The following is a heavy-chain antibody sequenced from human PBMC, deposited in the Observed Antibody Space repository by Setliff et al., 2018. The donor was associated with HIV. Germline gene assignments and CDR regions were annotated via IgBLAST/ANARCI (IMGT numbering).Heavy chain of an antibody. Sequence: GASVKVSCKASGYTFTTYAIHWVRQAPGQRLEFMGWINAGSGNTNYAQKLQGRVTMTTDTSTSTAYMELRSLRSDDTAVYYCAAWDPSRGYSYGYFDYWGQGTLVTVSS. CDR2: INAGSGNT. V-gene: IGHV1-3*01. J-gene: IGHJ4*02. CDR3: AAWDPSRGYSYGYFDY. CDR1: GYTFTTYA. D-gene: IGHD5-18*01.